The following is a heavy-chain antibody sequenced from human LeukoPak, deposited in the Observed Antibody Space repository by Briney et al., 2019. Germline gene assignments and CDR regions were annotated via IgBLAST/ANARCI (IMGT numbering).Heavy chain of an antibody. CDR3: AGDPPHSGFARYYFDY. V-gene: IGHV1-2*02. J-gene: IGHJ4*02. CDR2: INPKSGGT. CDR1: GYTFIGYY. Sequence: ASVKVSCKASGYTFIGYYMHWVRQAPGQGLEWVGWINPKSGGTKYAQKFQGRVTMTRDTSISTSYMELSSLRSDDTAVYFCAGDPPHSGFARYYFDYWGQGTLVTASS. D-gene: IGHD3-22*01.